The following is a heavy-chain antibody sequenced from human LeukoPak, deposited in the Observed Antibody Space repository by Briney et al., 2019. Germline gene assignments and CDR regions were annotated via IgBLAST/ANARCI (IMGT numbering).Heavy chain of an antibody. CDR1: GYIFTNDW. CDR3: ARRAIIQGTSALDF. V-gene: IGHV5-51*01. CDR2: FYPRDSTT. D-gene: IGHD5-18*01. Sequence: GGPLRISCKTPGYIFTNDWIAWVRKMPGRGLEWMGIFYPRDSTTRYSPAFEGQVAISVDKSITTAYLQWSCLKASDSGMYYCARRAIIQGTSALDFWGEGTLATVSS. J-gene: IGHJ4*02.